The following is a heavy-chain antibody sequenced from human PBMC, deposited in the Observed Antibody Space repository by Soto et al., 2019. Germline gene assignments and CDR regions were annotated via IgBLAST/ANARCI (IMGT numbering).Heavy chain of an antibody. CDR3: ARDPSLRFLEWLSDYYYYAMDV. CDR1: GGSISSSNW. CDR2: IYHSGST. V-gene: IGHV4-4*02. Sequence: SETLSLTCAVSGGSISSSNWWSWVRQPPGKGLEWIGEIYHSGSTNYNPSLKSRVTISVDKSKNQFSLKLSSVTAADTAVYYCARDPSLRFLEWLSDYYYYAMDVWGQGTTVTVSS. D-gene: IGHD3-3*01. J-gene: IGHJ6*02.